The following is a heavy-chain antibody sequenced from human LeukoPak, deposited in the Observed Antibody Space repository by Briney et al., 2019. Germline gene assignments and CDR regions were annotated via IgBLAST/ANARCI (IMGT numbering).Heavy chain of an antibody. CDR1: GASVSGYY. V-gene: IGHV4-34*01. CDR2: INHTGST. J-gene: IGHJ4*02. Sequence: PSETLSLTCTVFGASVSGYYWSWIRQPPGKGLEWIGEINHTGSTNYNPSLRSRVTISGDTSKNQVPLRLSSVTAAATAVYYCARHQKYYGSGSYFVPDWGQGTLVTVSS. CDR3: ARHQKYYGSGSYFVPD. D-gene: IGHD3-10*01.